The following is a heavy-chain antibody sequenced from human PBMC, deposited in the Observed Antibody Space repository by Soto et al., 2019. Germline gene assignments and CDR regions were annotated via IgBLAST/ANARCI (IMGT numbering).Heavy chain of an antibody. D-gene: IGHD4-17*01. Sequence: EVQLLESGGGLVQPGGSLRLSCAASGFTFSNYGMSWVRQAPGKGLEWVSIISGGGGNTYYADSVRGRFSISRDNSKNTLYLQMNSLRVDDTAVFYCANLITVTGGYWGQGTLVTVSS. CDR2: ISGGGGNT. V-gene: IGHV3-23*01. J-gene: IGHJ4*02. CDR3: ANLITVTGGY. CDR1: GFTFSNYG.